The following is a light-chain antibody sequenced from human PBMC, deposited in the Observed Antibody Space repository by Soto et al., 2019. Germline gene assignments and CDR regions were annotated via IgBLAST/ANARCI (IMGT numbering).Light chain of an antibody. CDR1: QGIRHD. CDR2: AAS. J-gene: IGKJ4*01. CDR3: LQDYTYPRT. Sequence: AIEMTQSPSSLSVSVGDRVTITCRASQGIRHDLGWYQQKPGKAPELLIYAASILQSGVPSRFSGSGSGTDFTLTITSLQPEGFAIYYCLQDYTYPRTFGGGTKVDIK. V-gene: IGKV1-6*01.